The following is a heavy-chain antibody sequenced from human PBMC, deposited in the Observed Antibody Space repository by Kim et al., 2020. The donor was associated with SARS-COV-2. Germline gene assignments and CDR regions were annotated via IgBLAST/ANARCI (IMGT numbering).Heavy chain of an antibody. Sequence: GGSLRLSCAASGFTFSSYAMSWVRQAPGKGLEWVSAISGSGGSTYYADSVKGRFTISRDNSKNTLYLQMNSLRAEDTAVYYCAKDRYLGGVVAASYMDVWGKGTTVTVSS. CDR3: AKDRYLGGVVAASYMDV. CDR2: ISGSGGST. J-gene: IGHJ6*03. D-gene: IGHD2-15*01. CDR1: GFTFSSYA. V-gene: IGHV3-23*01.